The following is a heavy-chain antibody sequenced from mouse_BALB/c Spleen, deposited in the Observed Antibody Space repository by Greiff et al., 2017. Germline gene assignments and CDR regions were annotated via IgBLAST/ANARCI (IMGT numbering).Heavy chain of an antibody. Sequence: EVKLMESGGDLVKPGGSLKLSCAASGFTFSSYGMSWVRQTPDKRLEWVATISSGGSYTYYPDSVKGRFTISRDNAKNTLYLQMSSLKSEDTAMYYCARLYYDYELYYAMDYWGQGTSVTVSS. D-gene: IGHD2-4*01. J-gene: IGHJ4*01. CDR3: ARLYYDYELYYAMDY. V-gene: IGHV5-6*01. CDR1: GFTFSSYG. CDR2: ISSGGSYT.